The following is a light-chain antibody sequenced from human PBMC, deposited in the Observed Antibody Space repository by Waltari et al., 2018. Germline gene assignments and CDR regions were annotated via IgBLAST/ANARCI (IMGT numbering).Light chain of an antibody. CDR2: EVT. V-gene: IGLV2-8*01. Sequence: QSALTQPPSASGSPGQPVTISCTGSGSDVGAYNYVSWYQHHPGKAPKLMIYEVTKRPSGVPDRFSGSKSDNSASLTVSGLQPDDDAYYYCTAFAGGNTVIFGGGTKLTVL. CDR1: GSDVGAYNY. CDR3: TAFAGGNTVI. J-gene: IGLJ2*01.